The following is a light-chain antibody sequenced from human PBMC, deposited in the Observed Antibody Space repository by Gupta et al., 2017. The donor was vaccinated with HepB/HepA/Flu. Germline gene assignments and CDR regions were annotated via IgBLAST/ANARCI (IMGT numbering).Light chain of an antibody. J-gene: IGKJ2*01. CDR1: QSVSSSY. V-gene: IGKV3-20*01. Sequence: GTLSLSPGERATLSCRASQSVSSSYLAWYQQKPGQAPRLLIYGASSRATGIPDRFSGSGSGTDFTLTISRLEPEDFAVYYCQQYGSSPYTFGQGTKLEIK. CDR3: QQYGSSPYT. CDR2: GAS.